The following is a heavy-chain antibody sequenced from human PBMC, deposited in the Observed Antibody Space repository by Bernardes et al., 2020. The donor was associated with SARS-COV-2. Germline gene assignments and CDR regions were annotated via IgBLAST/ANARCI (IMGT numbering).Heavy chain of an antibody. J-gene: IGHJ4*02. CDR3: ARGGRSPNY. Sequence: GGSLRLSCAASRFTFSNYWMTWVRQAPGKGLEWVANIKQDGTEKYYVDSVKGRFTISRDNAKNSLYLQMNSLRAEDTAVYFCARGGRSPNYWGQGTLVTVST. D-gene: IGHD1-26*01. V-gene: IGHV3-7*01. CDR1: RFTFSNYW. CDR2: IKQDGTEK.